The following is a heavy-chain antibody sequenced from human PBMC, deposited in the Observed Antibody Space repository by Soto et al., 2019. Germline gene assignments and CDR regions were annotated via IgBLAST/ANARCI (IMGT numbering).Heavy chain of an antibody. CDR3: AKALSTMNTGWFDP. CDR2: ITSSGGTT. Sequence: GGSLRLSCAASGFTFTSYAMSWVRQAPGKGLEWVSAITSSGGTTYYTDSVKGRFTISRDSSKNTLYLQMNSLRAEDTAVYYCAKALSTMNTGWFDPWGQGTLVTVSS. J-gene: IGHJ5*02. D-gene: IGHD4-17*01. CDR1: GFTFTSYA. V-gene: IGHV3-23*01.